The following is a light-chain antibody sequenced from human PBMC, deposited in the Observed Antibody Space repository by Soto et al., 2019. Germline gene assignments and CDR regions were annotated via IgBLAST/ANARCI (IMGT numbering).Light chain of an antibody. CDR1: SSDVGVYHY. Sequence: QSALTQPASVSGSPGQSITISCTGTSSDVGVYHYVSWYQQHPGKAPKLMIYEVSYRPSGVSNRFSGSQSGNTASLTISGLQAEDEADYYCSSYTSSATLIFGGGTQLTVL. J-gene: IGLJ2*01. CDR3: SSYTSSATLI. CDR2: EVS. V-gene: IGLV2-14*01.